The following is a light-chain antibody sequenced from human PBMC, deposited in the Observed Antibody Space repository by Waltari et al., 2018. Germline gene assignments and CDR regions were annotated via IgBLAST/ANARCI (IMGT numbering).Light chain of an antibody. CDR1: SRAVGGDRH. J-gene: IGLJ2*01. CDR3: SSYAGNNTVV. Sequence: QSALTQPPSASGSPGESVTISCTGTSRAVGGDRHVSWFQQHPGKAPKLMIYEVKRRPSGVPDRFSGSKSGNTASLTVSELQTEDEADYYCSSYAGNNTVVFGGGTRLTVL. V-gene: IGLV2-8*01. CDR2: EVK.